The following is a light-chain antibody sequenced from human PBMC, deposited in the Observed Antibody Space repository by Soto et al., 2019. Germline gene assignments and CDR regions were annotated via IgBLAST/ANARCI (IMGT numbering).Light chain of an antibody. CDR1: QSVSSN. J-gene: IGKJ1*01. CDR2: GAS. Sequence: EIVMTQSPATLSVSPGERATLSCRASQSVSSNLAWYQQKPGQAPRLLIYGASTRATGIPARFSGSGSGTEFTLTISSLQSEDFAVYYCQQCSSWPPTFGQRTKVDIK. CDR3: QQCSSWPPT. V-gene: IGKV3-15*01.